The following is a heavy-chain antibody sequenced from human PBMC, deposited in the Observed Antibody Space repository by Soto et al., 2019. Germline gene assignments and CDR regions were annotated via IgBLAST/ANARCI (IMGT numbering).Heavy chain of an antibody. CDR2: ISAYNGNT. Sequence: ASVKVSCKASGYTFTSYGISWVRQAPGQGLEWMGWISAYNGNTNYAQKLQGRVTMTTDTSTSTAYMELRSLRSDDTAVYYCAAAGTVVGATDDFDYWGQGTLVTVSS. D-gene: IGHD6-13*01. V-gene: IGHV1-18*01. CDR3: AAAGTVVGATDDFDY. CDR1: GYTFTSYG. J-gene: IGHJ4*02.